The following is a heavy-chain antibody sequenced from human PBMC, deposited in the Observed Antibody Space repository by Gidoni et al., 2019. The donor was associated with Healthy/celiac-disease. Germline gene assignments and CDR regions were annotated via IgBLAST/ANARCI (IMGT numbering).Heavy chain of an antibody. CDR3: ARDLDPVAGGDY. CDR1: RFTFSSYW. J-gene: IGHJ4*02. D-gene: IGHD6-19*01. Sequence: ELQLVSSGGGLVQSGGSLRLSCAAARFTFSSYWMSWVRQAPGKGLEWVANIKKDGSEKYYVDSVKGRFTISRDNAKNSLYLQMNSLRAEDTAVYYCARDLDPVAGGDYWGQGTLVTVSS. V-gene: IGHV3-7*01. CDR2: IKKDGSEK.